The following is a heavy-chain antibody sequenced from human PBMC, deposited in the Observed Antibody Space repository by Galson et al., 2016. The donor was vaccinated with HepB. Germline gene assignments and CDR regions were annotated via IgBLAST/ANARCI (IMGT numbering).Heavy chain of an antibody. V-gene: IGHV4-59*08. Sequence: SETLSLTCSVSRGPIGGDYWTWIRQSPGKGLEWIGYIHDSGSTAYNPSLKSRVTISIDASKNEFSLRLSSVTAADTAVYYCARQSLGYTYADDAFDIWGQGTTVTVSS. CDR3: ARQSLGYTYADDAFDI. J-gene: IGHJ3*02. CDR2: IHDSGST. D-gene: IGHD5-18*01. CDR1: RGPIGGDY.